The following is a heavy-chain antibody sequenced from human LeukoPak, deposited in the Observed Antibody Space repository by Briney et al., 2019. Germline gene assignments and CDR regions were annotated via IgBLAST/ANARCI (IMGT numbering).Heavy chain of an antibody. CDR1: GGSVSTSDCY. V-gene: IGHV4-39*07. CDR2: VFYTGKT. CDR3: ARVFDS. J-gene: IGHJ4*02. Sequence: PSETLSLTCTVSGGSVSTSDCYWGWMRQSPVKGLEWIGDVFYTGKTNYNPSLRGRATIAIDTSKNQFSLKLTYMTAANTAGYYCARVFDSWGQGTLVTVSS.